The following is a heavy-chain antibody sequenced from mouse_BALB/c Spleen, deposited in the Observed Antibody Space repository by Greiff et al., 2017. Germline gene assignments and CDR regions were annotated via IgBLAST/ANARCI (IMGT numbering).Heavy chain of an antibody. Sequence: EVKLQESGPGLVKPSQSLSLTCTVTGYSITSDYAWNWIRQFPGNKLEWMGYISYSGSTSYNPSLKSRISITRDTSKNQFFLQLNSVTTEDTATYYCARSDYYGSSFPYWYFDVWGAGTTVTVSS. D-gene: IGHD1-1*01. J-gene: IGHJ1*01. CDR1: GYSITSDYA. CDR3: ARSDYYGSSFPYWYFDV. CDR2: ISYSGST. V-gene: IGHV3-2*02.